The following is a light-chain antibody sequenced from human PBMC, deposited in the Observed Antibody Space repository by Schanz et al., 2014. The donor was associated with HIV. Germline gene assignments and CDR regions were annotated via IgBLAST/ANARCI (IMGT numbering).Light chain of an antibody. Sequence: QSALTQPPSASGSPGQSVTISCTGTSSDVGGYNYVSWYQQHPGKAPKLMIYDVSNRPSGVSNRFSGSKSGNTASLTISGLQAEDEADYYCSSKRSGDTTPFVFGSGTKLTVL. CDR1: SSDVGGYNY. V-gene: IGLV2-14*01. CDR2: DVS. J-gene: IGLJ1*01. CDR3: SSKRSGDTTPFV.